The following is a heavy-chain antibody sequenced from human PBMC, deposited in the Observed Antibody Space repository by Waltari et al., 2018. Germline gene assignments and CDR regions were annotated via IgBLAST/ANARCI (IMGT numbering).Heavy chain of an antibody. D-gene: IGHD2-21*01. Sequence: VQLQQWGAGLLKPSETLSLTCAVYGGSFSGYYWSWVRQAPGEGLEWVSAISGSGGNTFYSATVKGRFTISTHDSSDTLSLQMNSLRVEDTAVYYCASDPGFANGMDGWGQGTTVTVSS. J-gene: IGHJ6*02. V-gene: IGHV3-23*01. CDR2: ISGSGGNT. CDR1: GGSFSGYY. CDR3: ASDPGFANGMDG.